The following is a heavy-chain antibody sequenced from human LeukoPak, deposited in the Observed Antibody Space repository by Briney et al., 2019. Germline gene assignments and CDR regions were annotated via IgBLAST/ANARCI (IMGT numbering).Heavy chain of an antibody. CDR2: IYSGGNT. J-gene: IGHJ4*02. CDR3: AKDSLGSGSYYTY. D-gene: IGHD3-10*01. CDR1: GFTVSNNF. V-gene: IGHV3-53*01. Sequence: GGSLRLSCAASGFTVSNNFMTWVRQAPGKGPECVSVIYSGGNTYYADSVKGRFTISRDNSKNTLYLQMNSLRAEDTAVYYCAKDSLGSGSYYTYWGQGTLVTVSS.